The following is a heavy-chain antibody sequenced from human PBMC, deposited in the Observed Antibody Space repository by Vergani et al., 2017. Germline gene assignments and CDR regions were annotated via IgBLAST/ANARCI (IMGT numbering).Heavy chain of an antibody. CDR2: ISWNSGSI. V-gene: IGHV3-9*01. CDR1: GFTFDDYA. Sequence: EVQLVESGGGLVQPGRSLRLSCAASGFTFDDYAMHWVRQAPGKGLEWVSGISWNSGSIGYADSVKGRFTISRDNAKNSLYLQMNSLRAEDTALYYCATQKQSITMVRGAGTGGMDVWGQGTTVTVSS. CDR3: ATQKQSITMVRGAGTGGMDV. D-gene: IGHD3-10*01. J-gene: IGHJ6*02.